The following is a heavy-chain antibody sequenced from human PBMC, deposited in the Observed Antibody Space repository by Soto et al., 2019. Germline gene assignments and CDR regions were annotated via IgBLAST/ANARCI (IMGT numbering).Heavy chain of an antibody. CDR1: GFTFSSYA. D-gene: IGHD3-9*01. CDR2: ISGSGGST. CDR3: AKDRFDWLFYYYYYGMDV. J-gene: IGHJ6*02. V-gene: IGHV3-23*01. Sequence: GGSLRLSXAASGFTFSSYAMSWVRQAPGKGLEWVSAISGSGGSTYYADSVKGRFTIFRDNSKNTLYLQMNSLRAEDTAVYYCAKDRFDWLFYYYYYGMDVWGQGTTVTVSS.